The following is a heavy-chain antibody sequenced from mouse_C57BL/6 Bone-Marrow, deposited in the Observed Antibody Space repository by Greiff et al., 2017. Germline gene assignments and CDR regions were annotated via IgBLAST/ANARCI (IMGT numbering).Heavy chain of an antibody. CDR1: GYTFTSYW. V-gene: IGHV1-61*01. Sequence: VQLQQPGAELVRPGSSVKLSCKASGYTFTSYWMDWVKQRPGQGLEWIGNIYPSDSETHYNQKFKDKATLTVDKSSSTAYMPLSSLTSEDSAVYYCATYGSSYWYFDVWGTGTTVTVSS. CDR3: ATYGSSYWYFDV. CDR2: IYPSDSET. D-gene: IGHD1-1*01. J-gene: IGHJ1*03.